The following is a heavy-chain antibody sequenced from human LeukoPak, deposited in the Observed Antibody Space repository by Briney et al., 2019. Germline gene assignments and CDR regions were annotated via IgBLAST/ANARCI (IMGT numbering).Heavy chain of an antibody. Sequence: GGSLRLSCAASGFTFINAWMSWLRQAPGELLQWAARIKSKTAGSTSDYAAPAKRRFTISRDDSKNTLYLQMNSLKDEDTAVYYCTTEAYSGSFPGYWGQGTLVTVSS. V-gene: IGHV3-15*01. CDR1: GFTFINAW. CDR2: IKSKTAGSTS. CDR3: TTEAYSGSFPGY. J-gene: IGHJ4*02. D-gene: IGHD1-26*01.